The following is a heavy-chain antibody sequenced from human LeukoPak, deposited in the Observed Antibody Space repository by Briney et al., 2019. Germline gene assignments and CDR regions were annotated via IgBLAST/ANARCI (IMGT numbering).Heavy chain of an antibody. CDR3: AKNGVERGYGSSHYFGGIDF. J-gene: IGHJ4*02. CDR1: GFTFSIYA. Sequence: GGSLRLSCVASGFTFSIYAMSWVRETPEKGLEWVSSISGRGVNTYYADSVKSRFTLSRDNSKNTLSLHMNRLRPEDTGIYYCAKNGVERGYGSSHYFGGIDFWGQGTLVTVSS. V-gene: IGHV3-23*01. CDR2: ISGRGVNT. D-gene: IGHD6-13*01.